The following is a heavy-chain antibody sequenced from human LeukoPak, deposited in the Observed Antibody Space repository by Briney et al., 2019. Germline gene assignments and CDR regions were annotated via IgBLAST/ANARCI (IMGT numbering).Heavy chain of an antibody. J-gene: IGHJ4*02. CDR1: GGSFSGYY. CDR2: INHSGST. D-gene: IGHD2-8*01. V-gene: IGHV4-34*01. Sequence: PSETLSLTCAVYGGSFSGYYWSWIRQPPGKGLEWIGEINHSGSTNYNPSLKSRVIISVDTSKNQFSLKLSSVTAADTAVYYCARGRLYAFDYWGQGTLVTVSS. CDR3: ARGRLYAFDY.